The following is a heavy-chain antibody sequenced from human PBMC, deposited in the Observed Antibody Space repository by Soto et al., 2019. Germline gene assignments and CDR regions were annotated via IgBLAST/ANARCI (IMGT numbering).Heavy chain of an antibody. V-gene: IGHV4-59*01. CDR2: IYYSGST. J-gene: IGHJ4*02. CDR1: GGSISSYY. D-gene: IGHD3-22*01. Sequence: SETLSLTCTVSGGSISSYYWSWIRQPPGKGLEWIGYIYYSGSTNYNPSLKSRVTISVDTSKNQFSLKLSSVTAADTAVYYCARGYTYYYDSSGYYDYWGQGTLVTVSS. CDR3: ARGYTYYYDSSGYYDY.